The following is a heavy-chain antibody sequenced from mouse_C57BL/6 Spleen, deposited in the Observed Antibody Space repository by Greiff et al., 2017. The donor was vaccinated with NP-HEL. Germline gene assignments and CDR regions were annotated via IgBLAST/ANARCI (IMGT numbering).Heavy chain of an antibody. J-gene: IGHJ1*03. V-gene: IGHV5-9-1*02. CDR2: ISSGGDYI. D-gene: IGHD4-1*01. CDR1: GFTFSSYA. Sequence: EVKLMESGEGLVKPGGSLKLSCAASGFTFSSYAMSWVRQTPEKRLEWVAYISSGGDYIYYADTVKGRFTISRDNARNTLYLQMSSLKSEDTAMYYCTRDRTGSWYFDVWGTGTTVTVSS. CDR3: TRDRTGSWYFDV.